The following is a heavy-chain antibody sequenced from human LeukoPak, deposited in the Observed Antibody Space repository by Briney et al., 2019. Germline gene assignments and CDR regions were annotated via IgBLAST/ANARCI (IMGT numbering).Heavy chain of an antibody. J-gene: IGHJ4*02. Sequence: GSLRLSCAASGVTLSTYAMSWARQPPGKGLEWIGEMYLSGTTHSNPSVKSRVTISIDKSKNQFFLNLSSVTAADTAVYYCAGLVGRYSSGLYYYYFDYWGQGTLVTVSS. CDR3: AGLVGRYSSGLYYYYFDY. V-gene: IGHV4-4*02. CDR1: GVTLSTYAM. CDR2: MYLSGTT. D-gene: IGHD3-22*01.